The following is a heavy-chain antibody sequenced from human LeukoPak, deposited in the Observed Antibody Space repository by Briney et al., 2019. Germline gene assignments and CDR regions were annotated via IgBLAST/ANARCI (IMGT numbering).Heavy chain of an antibody. Sequence: GGSLRLSCAASGFTFSSYSMNWVRQAPGKGLEWVSYIRSSSSTIYYADSVKGRFTISRDNAKNSLCLQMNSLRAEDTAVYYCARELKTDVEMATVGDFDYWGQGTLVTVSS. CDR2: IRSSSSTI. D-gene: IGHD5-24*01. CDR1: GFTFSSYS. CDR3: ARELKTDVEMATVGDFDY. J-gene: IGHJ4*02. V-gene: IGHV3-48*04.